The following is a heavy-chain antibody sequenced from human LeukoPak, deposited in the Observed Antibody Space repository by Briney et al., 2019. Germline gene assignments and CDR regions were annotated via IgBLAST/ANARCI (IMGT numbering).Heavy chain of an antibody. CDR1: GYTFTSYY. V-gene: IGHV1-2*06. J-gene: IGHJ6*03. CDR3: ARVRDCSSTSCYGADYYYYYYMDV. D-gene: IGHD2-2*01. CDR2: INPNSGGT. Sequence: ASVKVSCKASGYTFTSYYMHWVRQAPGQGLEWMGRINPNSGGTNYAQKFQGRVTMTRDTSISTAYMELSRLRSDDTAVYYCARVRDCSSTSCYGADYYYYYYMDVWGKGTTVTVSS.